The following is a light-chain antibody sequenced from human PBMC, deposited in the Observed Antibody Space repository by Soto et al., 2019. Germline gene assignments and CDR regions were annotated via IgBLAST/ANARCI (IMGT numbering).Light chain of an antibody. CDR2: GAS. V-gene: IGKV3-20*01. Sequence: EIVLTQSPGTLSLSPGERATLSCRASQSVSSSYLAWYQQKPGQAPRRLIYGASSRATGIPDRFSGSGSGTDFTLTISRLEPEDFAVYYCQQYGSSTGYTFGQGTKLEIK. J-gene: IGKJ2*01. CDR3: QQYGSSTGYT. CDR1: QSVSSSY.